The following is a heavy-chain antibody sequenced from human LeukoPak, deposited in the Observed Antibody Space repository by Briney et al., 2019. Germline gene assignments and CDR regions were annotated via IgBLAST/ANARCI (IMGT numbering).Heavy chain of an antibody. CDR2: MNPNSGNT. CDR3: ARGLSVLWFGPPDV. J-gene: IGHJ6*02. D-gene: IGHD3-10*01. V-gene: IGHV1-8*02. CDR1: GGTFSSYA. Sequence: ASVKVSCKASGGTFSSYAISWVRQAPGQGLEWMGWMNPNSGNTGYAQKFQGRVTMTRNTSISTAYMELSSLRSEDTAVYYCARGLSVLWFGPPDVWGQGTTVTVSS.